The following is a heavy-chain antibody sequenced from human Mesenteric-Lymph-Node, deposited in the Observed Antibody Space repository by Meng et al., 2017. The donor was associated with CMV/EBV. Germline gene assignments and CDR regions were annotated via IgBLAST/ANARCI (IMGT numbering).Heavy chain of an antibody. CDR3: AKDRYIGRYSYGQFFDY. D-gene: IGHD5-18*01. CDR2: IRYDGSNK. Sequence: GGSLRLSCAASGFTFSTYAMHWVRQAPGKGLEWVAFIRYDGSNKYYADSVKGRFTISRDNSKNTLYLQMNSLRAEDTAVYYCAKDRYIGRYSYGQFFDYWGQGTLVTVSS. V-gene: IGHV3-30*02. CDR1: GFTFSTYA. J-gene: IGHJ4*02.